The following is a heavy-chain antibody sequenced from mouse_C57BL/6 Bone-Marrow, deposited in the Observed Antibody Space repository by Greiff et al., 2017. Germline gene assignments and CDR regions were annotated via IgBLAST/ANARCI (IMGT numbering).Heavy chain of an antibody. D-gene: IGHD1-1*01. V-gene: IGHV14-1*01. CDR1: GFNIKDYY. Sequence: EVMLVESGAELVRPGASVKLSCTASGFNIKDYYMHWVKQRPEQGLEWIGRIDPEDGDTEYAPKFQGKATMTADTSSNTAYLQLSSLTSEDTAVYYCTSPIITTEYFDYWGQGTTLTVSS. CDR3: TSPIITTEYFDY. CDR2: IDPEDGDT. J-gene: IGHJ2*01.